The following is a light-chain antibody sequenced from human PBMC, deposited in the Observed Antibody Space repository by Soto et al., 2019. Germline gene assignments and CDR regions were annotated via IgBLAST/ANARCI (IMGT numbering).Light chain of an antibody. J-gene: IGKJ5*01. CDR1: QSVSSN. Sequence: EIVMTQSPATLSVSPGERATLSCGASQSVSSNLAWYQQKPGQAPRLLIYGASTRATGIPARFSGSGSGTEFTLTISSLPSEDFAVYYCQQYNNWSSITFGQGTRLEIK. CDR2: GAS. CDR3: QQYNNWSSIT. V-gene: IGKV3-15*01.